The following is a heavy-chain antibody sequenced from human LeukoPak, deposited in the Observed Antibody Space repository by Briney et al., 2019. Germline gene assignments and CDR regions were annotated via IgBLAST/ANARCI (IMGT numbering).Heavy chain of an antibody. J-gene: IGHJ6*03. D-gene: IGHD1-7*01. CDR2: INDSGTI. CDR3: ARRWNYGRNYYIDV. Sequence: SETLSLTCAVYGGSFSHYYWSWIRQSPGMGLEWIGEINDSGTINYNPSLMGRVTISLDKSKNQFSLRLSSATAADTAAYYCARRWNYGRNYYIDVWGKGATVGVSS. CDR1: GGSFSHYY. V-gene: IGHV4-34*01.